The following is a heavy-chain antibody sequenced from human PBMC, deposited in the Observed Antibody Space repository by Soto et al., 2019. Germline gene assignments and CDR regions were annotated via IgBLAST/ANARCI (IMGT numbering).Heavy chain of an antibody. CDR2: INAGNGNT. Sequence: ASVKVSCKASGYTFTSYAMHWVRQAPGQRLEWMGWINAGNGNTKYSQKYQCRVTITRDTSTSTAYMELSSLRSEDTAVYYCAGDLLSGYDFFAFDIGGKGTRVTVSS. J-gene: IGHJ3*02. D-gene: IGHD5-12*01. V-gene: IGHV1-3*01. CDR1: GYTFTSYA. CDR3: AGDLLSGYDFFAFDI.